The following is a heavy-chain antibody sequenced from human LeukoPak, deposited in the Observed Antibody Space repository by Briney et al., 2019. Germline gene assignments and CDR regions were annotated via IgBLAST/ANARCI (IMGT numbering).Heavy chain of an antibody. CDR1: GFTFSSYS. V-gene: IGHV3-21*01. Sequence: GESLRLSCAASGFTFSSYSMNWVRQAPGKGLEWVSSISSSSSYIYYADSVKGRFTISRDNAKNSLYLQMNSLRAEDTAVYYCASRSTRFGELLYYYYGMDVWGQGTTVTVSS. CDR3: ASRSTRFGELLYYYYGMDV. J-gene: IGHJ6*02. D-gene: IGHD3-10*01. CDR2: ISSSSSYI.